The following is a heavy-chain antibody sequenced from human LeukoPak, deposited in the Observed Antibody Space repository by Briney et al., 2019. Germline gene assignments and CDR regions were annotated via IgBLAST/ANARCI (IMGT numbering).Heavy chain of an antibody. D-gene: IGHD2-2*02. CDR1: TVTFSTYD. Sequence: GGSLRLSCAASTVTFSTYDINWVRQAPGKGLGWISYIRTSGHTIYYAGSVRGRFTISRDNARNSVYLQMNSLRDGDTAVYYCARDLVGGAYTFDIWGCGKMVTVSS. CDR3: ARDLVGGAYTFDI. J-gene: IGHJ3*02. V-gene: IGHV3-48*03. CDR2: IRTSGHTI.